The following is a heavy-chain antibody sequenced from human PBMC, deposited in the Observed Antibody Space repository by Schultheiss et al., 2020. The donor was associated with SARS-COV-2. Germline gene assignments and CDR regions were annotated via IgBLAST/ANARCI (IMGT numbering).Heavy chain of an antibody. D-gene: IGHD3-9*01. CDR3: ARPHPYYDILTGYYEDYYYGMDV. J-gene: IGHJ6*02. CDR1: GYTFTGYY. Sequence: SVKVSCKASGYTFTGYYMHWVRQAPGQGLEWMGGIIPIFGTANYAQKFQGRVTITADESTSTAYMELSSLRSEDTAVYYCARPHPYYDILTGYYEDYYYGMDVWGQGTTVTFSS. CDR2: IIPIFGTA. V-gene: IGHV1-69*13.